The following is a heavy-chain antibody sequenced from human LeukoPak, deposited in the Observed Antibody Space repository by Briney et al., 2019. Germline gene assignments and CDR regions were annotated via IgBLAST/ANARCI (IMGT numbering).Heavy chain of an antibody. CDR2: ISGDGGST. J-gene: IGHJ4*02. CDR3: AKDAIQLWLREYYFDY. V-gene: IGHV3-43*02. CDR1: GFTFDDYA. Sequence: GGSLRLSSAASGFTFDDYAMHWVRQAPGKGLEWVSLISGDGGSTYYADSVKGRFTISRDNSKNSLYLQMNSLRTEDTALYYCAKDAIQLWLREYYFDYWGQGTLVTVSS. D-gene: IGHD5-18*01.